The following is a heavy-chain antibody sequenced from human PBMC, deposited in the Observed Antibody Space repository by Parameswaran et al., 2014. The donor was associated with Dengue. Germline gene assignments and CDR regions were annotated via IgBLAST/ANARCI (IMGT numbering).Heavy chain of an antibody. J-gene: IGHJ4*02. CDR3: ARDAVAATSVDY. CDR2: INSNTGDT. D-gene: IGHD6-19*01. Sequence: WVRQAPGQGLEWMGWINSNTGDTNYAQKFQDRVTMTRDTSISTVYMEVTRLRSDDTAVFYCARDAVAATSVDYWGQGTLVTVSS. V-gene: IGHV1-2*02.